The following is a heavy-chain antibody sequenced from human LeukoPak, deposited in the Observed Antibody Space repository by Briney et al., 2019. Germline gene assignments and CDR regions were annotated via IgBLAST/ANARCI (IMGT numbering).Heavy chain of an antibody. CDR3: ARRDIVVVPAPLYYFDY. J-gene: IGHJ4*02. Sequence: SETLSLTCTVSGGSISNSNYYWGWIRQPPGKGLEWIGSIYYSGSTYYNPSLKSRVTISVDTSKNQFSLKLSSVTAADTAVYYCARRDIVVVPAPLYYFDYWGQGTLVTVSS. D-gene: IGHD2-2*01. CDR2: IYYSGST. CDR1: GGSISNSNYY. V-gene: IGHV4-39*01.